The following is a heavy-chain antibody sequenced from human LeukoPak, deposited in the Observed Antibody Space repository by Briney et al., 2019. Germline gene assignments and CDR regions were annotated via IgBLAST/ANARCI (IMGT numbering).Heavy chain of an antibody. CDR2: IYYSGST. J-gene: IGHJ5*02. D-gene: IGHD3-9*01. Sequence: SETLSLTCTVSGGSISSGDYYWSWIRQPPGKGLEWLGYIYYSGSTYYHPSLKSRVTISVDTSKNQFSLKLSSVTAADTAVYYCARDTRTHYDMNWFDPWGQGTLVTVSS. CDR3: ARDTRTHYDMNWFDP. CDR1: GGSISSGDYY. V-gene: IGHV4-30-4*08.